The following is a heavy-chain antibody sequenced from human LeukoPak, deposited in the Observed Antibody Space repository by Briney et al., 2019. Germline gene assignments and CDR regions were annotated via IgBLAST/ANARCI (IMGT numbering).Heavy chain of an antibody. Sequence: GVPLKISSKGSGYSFPSYWIRWVRPMPGKGLEWMGIIYPGDSDTRYSPSFQGQVTISADKSISTAYLQWSSLKASDTAMYYCARYGSGKYDSSFDPWGQGTLVTVSS. J-gene: IGHJ5*02. CDR1: GYSFPSYW. D-gene: IGHD3-10*01. CDR2: IYPGDSDT. CDR3: ARYGSGKYDSSFDP. V-gene: IGHV5-51*01.